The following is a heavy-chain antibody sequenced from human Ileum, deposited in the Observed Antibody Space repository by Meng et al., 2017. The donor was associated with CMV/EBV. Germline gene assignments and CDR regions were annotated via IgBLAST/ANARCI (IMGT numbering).Heavy chain of an antibody. CDR3: AREMGRIMSPKSLRAGY. Sequence: ASVKVSCKASGDTFTAYYIHWVRQAPGQGLEWVGWIDPKNGVTHYIQELQGRVTMTRDTSTSTVYMELSRLRSDDTAVYFCAREMGRIMSPKSLRAGYWGQGALVTVSS. CDR2: IDPKNGVT. V-gene: IGHV1-2*02. J-gene: IGHJ4*02. CDR1: GDTFTAYY. D-gene: IGHD3-16*01.